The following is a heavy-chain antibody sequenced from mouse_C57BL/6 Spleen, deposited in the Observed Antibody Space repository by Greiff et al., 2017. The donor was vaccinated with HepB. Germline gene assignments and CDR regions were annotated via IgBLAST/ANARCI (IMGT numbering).Heavy chain of an antibody. CDR3: AREDYYGSSLDY. D-gene: IGHD1-1*01. Sequence: QVQLQQPGAELVKPGASVKLSCKAYGYTFTSYWMHWVKQRPGQGLEWIGMIHPNSGSTNYNEKFKSKATLTVDKSSSTAYMQLSSLTSEDSAVYYCAREDYYGSSLDYWGQGTTLTVSS. CDR1: GYTFTSYW. V-gene: IGHV1-64*01. CDR2: IHPNSGST. J-gene: IGHJ2*01.